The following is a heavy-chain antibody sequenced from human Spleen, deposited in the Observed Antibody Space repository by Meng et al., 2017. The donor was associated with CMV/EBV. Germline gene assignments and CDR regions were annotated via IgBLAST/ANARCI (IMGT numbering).Heavy chain of an antibody. CDR2: ISDDGGRT. D-gene: IGHD1-26*01. V-gene: IGHV3-64*02. J-gene: IGHJ4*02. Sequence: GESLKISCAASGFTFSNYAMHWVRQAPGRGLECVSTISDDGGRTYYADSAKGRFTISRDNSKNTLYLQMGSLRAEDMAVYYCARGRGGATTRYFDYWGQGTLVTVSS. CDR1: GFTFSNYA. CDR3: ARGRGGATTRYFDY.